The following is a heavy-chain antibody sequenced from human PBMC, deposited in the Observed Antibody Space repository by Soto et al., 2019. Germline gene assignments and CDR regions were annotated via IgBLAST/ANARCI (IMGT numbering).Heavy chain of an antibody. CDR3: ARLGYSYGYWFDP. CDR2: ISSSSSYT. CDR1: GFTFSDYY. V-gene: IGHV3-11*06. D-gene: IGHD5-18*01. Sequence: KTGGSLRLSCAASGFTFSDYYMSWIRQAPGKGLEWVPYISSSSSYTNYADSVKGRFTISRDNAKNSLYLQMNSLRAEDTAVYYCARLGYSYGYWFDPWGQGTLVTVSS. J-gene: IGHJ5*02.